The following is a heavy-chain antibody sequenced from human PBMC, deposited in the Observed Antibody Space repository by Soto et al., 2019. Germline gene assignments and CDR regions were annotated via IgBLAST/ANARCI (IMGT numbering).Heavy chain of an antibody. Sequence: QVQLVQSGAEVKKPGSSVKVSCKASGGSFSSDAFSWVRQAPGQGLEWMGEIIPSLGTTTYAPNFRDRLTITADTSTTTAYVELSSLRSEDTAMYYCEREMVTETTLGYFDSWGQGTPVTVSS. J-gene: IGHJ4*02. CDR2: IIPSLGTT. V-gene: IGHV1-69*06. D-gene: IGHD2-21*02. CDR3: EREMVTETTLGYFDS. CDR1: GGSFSSDA.